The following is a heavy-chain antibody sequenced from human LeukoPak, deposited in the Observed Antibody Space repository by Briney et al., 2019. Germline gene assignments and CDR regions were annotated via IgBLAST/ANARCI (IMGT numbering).Heavy chain of an antibody. Sequence: PSETLPLICAVYGGSFSGYYWSWIRQPPGKGLEWIGEINHSGSTNYNPSLKSRVTISVDTSKNQFSLKLSSVTAADTAVYYCARCYSSSWASYYYYYYMDVWGKGTTVTVSS. CDR1: GGSFSGYY. J-gene: IGHJ6*03. CDR3: ARCYSSSWASYYYYYYMDV. CDR2: INHSGST. V-gene: IGHV4-34*01. D-gene: IGHD6-13*01.